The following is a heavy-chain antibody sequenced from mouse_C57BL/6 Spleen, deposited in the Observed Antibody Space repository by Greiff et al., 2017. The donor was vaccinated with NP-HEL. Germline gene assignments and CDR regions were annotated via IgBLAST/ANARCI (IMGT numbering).Heavy chain of an antibody. CDR1: GYTFTSYW. D-gene: IGHD2-4*01. J-gene: IGHJ2*01. Sequence: QVQLQQPGAELVKPGASVKLSCKASGYTFTSYWMHWVKQRPGQGLEWIGMIHPNSGSTNYNEKFKSKATLTVDKSSSTAYMQLSSLTSEDSAVYYCARGYYDYEYYFDYWGQGTTLTVSS. CDR3: ARGYYDYEYYFDY. V-gene: IGHV1-64*01. CDR2: IHPNSGST.